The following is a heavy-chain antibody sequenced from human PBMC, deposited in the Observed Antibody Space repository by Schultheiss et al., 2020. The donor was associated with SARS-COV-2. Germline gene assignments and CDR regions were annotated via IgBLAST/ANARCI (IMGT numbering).Heavy chain of an antibody. CDR3: ASLVLYSSSWHAEYFQH. Sequence: SQTLSLTCTVSGGSISSYYWSWIRQPPGKGLEWIGYIYYSGSTNYNPSLKSLVTISVDTSKNQFSLKLSSVTAADTAVYYCASLVLYSSSWHAEYFQHWGQGTLVTVSS. CDR2: IYYSGST. D-gene: IGHD6-13*01. V-gene: IGHV4-59*12. CDR1: GGSISSYY. J-gene: IGHJ1*01.